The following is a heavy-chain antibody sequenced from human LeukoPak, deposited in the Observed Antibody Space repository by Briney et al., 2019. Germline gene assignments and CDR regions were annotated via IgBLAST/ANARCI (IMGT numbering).Heavy chain of an antibody. CDR2: ISYGGSNK. CDR3: ARDRLRDFDY. CDR1: GFTFSSYA. D-gene: IGHD3-22*01. Sequence: QPGGSLRLSRAASGFTFSSYAMHWVRQAPGKGLEWVAVISYGGSNKYYADSVKGRFTISRDNSKNTLYLQMNSLRAEDTAVYYCARDRLRDFDYWGQGTLVTVSS. J-gene: IGHJ4*02. V-gene: IGHV3-30*04.